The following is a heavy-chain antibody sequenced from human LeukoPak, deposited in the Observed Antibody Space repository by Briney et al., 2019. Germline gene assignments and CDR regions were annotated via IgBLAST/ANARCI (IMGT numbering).Heavy chain of an antibody. Sequence: SETLSLTCTVSGDSISSYYWSWIRQPAGKGLEWIGRISTSGTTNYIPSLKSRVTISVDTSKNQFSLKLSSVTAADTAVYYCARVRRYPGWFDPWGQGTLVTVSS. CDR3: ARVRRYPGWFDP. CDR1: GDSISSYY. J-gene: IGHJ5*02. CDR2: ISTSGTT. V-gene: IGHV4-4*07. D-gene: IGHD2-2*02.